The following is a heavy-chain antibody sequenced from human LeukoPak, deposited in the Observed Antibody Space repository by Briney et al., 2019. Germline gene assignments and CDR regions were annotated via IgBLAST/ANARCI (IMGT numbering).Heavy chain of an antibody. CDR2: IYYSGST. CDR1: GGSISSSSYY. J-gene: IGHJ6*03. V-gene: IGHV4-39*07. D-gene: IGHD6-13*01. CDR3: ARAGYSSSWYSLYYYYYMDV. Sequence: SETLSLTCTVSGGSISSSSYYWGWIRQPPGKGLEWIGSIYYSGSTYYNPSLKSRVTISVDTSKNQFSLKLSSVTAADTAVYYCARAGYSSSWYSLYYYYYMDVWGKGTTVTVSS.